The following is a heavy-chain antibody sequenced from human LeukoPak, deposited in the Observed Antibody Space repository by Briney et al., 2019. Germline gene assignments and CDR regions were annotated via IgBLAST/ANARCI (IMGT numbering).Heavy chain of an antibody. J-gene: IGHJ4*02. CDR2: INHSGST. D-gene: IGHD3-22*01. CDR3: ARHGRHYFDISGYYPIDF. CDR1: GGSFSGYY. Sequence: PSETLSLTCAVYGGSFSGYYWSWIRQPPGKGLEWIGEINHSGSTNYNPSLKSRVTISVDPSKNQFSLKLSSVTAADTAVYYCARHGRHYFDISGYYPIDFWGQGTLVTVSS. V-gene: IGHV4-34*01.